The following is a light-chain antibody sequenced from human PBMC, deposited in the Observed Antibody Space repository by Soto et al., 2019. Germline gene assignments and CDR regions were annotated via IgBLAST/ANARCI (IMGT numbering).Light chain of an antibody. J-gene: IGLJ1*01. V-gene: IGLV2-14*01. Sequence: QSVLTHPASVSGSAGQSIPISYTGTSSDVGGYNYVSWYQQHPGKAPKLMIYDVSNRPSGVSNRFSGSKSGNTASLTISGLQAEDEADYYCSSYTSSSPYVFGTGTKVTVL. CDR1: SSDVGGYNY. CDR2: DVS. CDR3: SSYTSSSPYV.